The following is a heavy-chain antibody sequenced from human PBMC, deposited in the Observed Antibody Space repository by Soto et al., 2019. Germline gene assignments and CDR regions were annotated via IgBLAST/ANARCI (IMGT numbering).Heavy chain of an antibody. D-gene: IGHD5-18*01. Sequence: SETLSLTCTVSGCSISIYYWSWVRQPPGKGLEWIGYIYYSGSTNYNPSLKSRVTISVDTSKNQFSLKLSSVTAADTAVYYCARGYSYGNFDYWGQGTLVTVSS. CDR3: ARGYSYGNFDY. V-gene: IGHV4-59*08. J-gene: IGHJ4*02. CDR2: IYYSGST. CDR1: GCSISIYY.